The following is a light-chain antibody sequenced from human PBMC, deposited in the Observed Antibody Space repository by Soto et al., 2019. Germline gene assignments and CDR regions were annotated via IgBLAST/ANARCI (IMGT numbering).Light chain of an antibody. CDR2: DAS. Sequence: DIQMTQNPSSLSASVGDRVTITCQASQDISDYLNWYQQKLGKAPKLLIYDASNLETGVPSRFSGSGSGTDFTFTISSLQPEDIATYYCQQYSHLITFGQGTRLEIK. J-gene: IGKJ5*01. CDR3: QQYSHLIT. CDR1: QDISDY. V-gene: IGKV1-33*01.